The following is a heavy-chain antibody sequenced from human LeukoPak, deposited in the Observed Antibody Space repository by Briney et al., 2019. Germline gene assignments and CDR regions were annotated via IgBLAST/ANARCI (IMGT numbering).Heavy chain of an antibody. Sequence: AGGSLRLSGAASGFTFSSYWMTWVRQLPGKGPEWVANIRQDESERYFADSVKGRFTISRDNAKKSVYLHMSSLRAEDTALYYCARLSAYCYGSYFYYYMDVWGRGTTVTVSS. J-gene: IGHJ6*03. CDR3: ARLSAYCYGSYFYYYMDV. V-gene: IGHV3-7*01. CDR1: GFTFSSYW. D-gene: IGHD3-10*01. CDR2: IRQDESER.